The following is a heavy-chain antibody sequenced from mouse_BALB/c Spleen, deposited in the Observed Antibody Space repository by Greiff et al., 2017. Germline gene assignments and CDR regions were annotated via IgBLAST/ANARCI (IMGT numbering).Heavy chain of an antibody. CDR2: INPSNGRT. CDR3: ARSYYGNWYFDV. J-gene: IGHJ1*01. V-gene: IGHV1S81*02. D-gene: IGHD2-10*01. Sequence: QVQLQQPGAEPVKPGASVKLSCKASGYTFTSYWMHWVKQRPGQGLEWIGEINPSNGRTNYNEKFKSKATLTVDKSSSTAYMQLSSLTSEDSAVYYCARSYYGNWYFDVWGAGTTVTVSS. CDR1: GYTFTSYW.